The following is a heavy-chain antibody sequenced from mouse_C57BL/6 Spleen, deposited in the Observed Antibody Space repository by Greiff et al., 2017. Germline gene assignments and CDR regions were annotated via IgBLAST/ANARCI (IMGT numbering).Heavy chain of an antibody. D-gene: IGHD4-1*01. Sequence: VQLKQSGPGLVLPSQRLSITCTVSGFSLTRYGVHWVHPSPGKGLEWLGVIWRGGSTDYNAAFMSRLSITKDNSKRQVFFTMNSLQADDTSIYYCAKTGTGGAMDYWGQGTSVTVSS. V-gene: IGHV2-5*01. CDR1: GFSLTRYG. CDR3: AKTGTGGAMDY. J-gene: IGHJ4*01. CDR2: IWRGGST.